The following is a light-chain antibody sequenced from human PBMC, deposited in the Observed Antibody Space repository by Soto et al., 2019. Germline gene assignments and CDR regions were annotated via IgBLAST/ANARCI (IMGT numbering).Light chain of an antibody. J-gene: IGKJ2*01. CDR1: QSISNW. Sequence: DIQMTQSPSTLSASVGDRVTITCRASQSISNWLAWYQQKPGKAPNLLIYKASSLESGVPSRFSGSGSGTEFTLTISSLQPADFATYYSQHYNSYPYTFGQGTKLEIK. CDR2: KAS. CDR3: QHYNSYPYT. V-gene: IGKV1-5*03.